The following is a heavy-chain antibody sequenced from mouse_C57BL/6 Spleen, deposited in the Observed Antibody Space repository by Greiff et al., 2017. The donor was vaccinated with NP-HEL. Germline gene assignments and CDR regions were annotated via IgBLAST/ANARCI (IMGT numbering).Heavy chain of an antibody. CDR2: IYPSDSET. CDR3: ARYRNDYDVLAWFAY. V-gene: IGHV1-61*01. D-gene: IGHD2-4*01. CDR1: GYTFTSYW. J-gene: IGHJ3*01. Sequence: QVQLQQPGAELVRPGSSVKLSCKASGYTFTSYWMDWVKQRPGQGLEWIGNIYPSDSETHYNQKFKDKATLTVDKSSSTAYMQLSSLTSEDSAVYYCARYRNDYDVLAWFAYWGQGTLVTVSA.